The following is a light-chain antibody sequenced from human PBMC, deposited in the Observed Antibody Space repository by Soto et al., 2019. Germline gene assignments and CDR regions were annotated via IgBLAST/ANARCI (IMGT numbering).Light chain of an antibody. CDR1: QSVSSN. Sequence: IVMTQSPATLSVSPGESATLACRASQSVSSNLAWYQQKPGQAPRLLIYGASTRVTGIPARFSGSGSGTEFTLTISSLQSEDFAVYYCQQYNNWPRTFGQGTKVDIK. CDR3: QQYNNWPRT. V-gene: IGKV3-15*01. CDR2: GAS. J-gene: IGKJ1*01.